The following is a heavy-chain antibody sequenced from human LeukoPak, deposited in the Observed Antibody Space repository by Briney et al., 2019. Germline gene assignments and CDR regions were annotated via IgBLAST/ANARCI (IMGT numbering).Heavy chain of an antibody. D-gene: IGHD3-10*01. CDR1: GGSISSSSYY. CDR3: ARPMVRGVIIPDY. CDR2: IYYSGST. J-gene: IGHJ4*02. V-gene: IGHV4-39*07. Sequence: PSETLSLTCTVSGGSISSSSYYWGWMRQPPGKGLEWIGSIYYSGSTYYNPSLKSRVTISVDTSKNQFSLKLSSVTAADTAVYYCARPMVRGVIIPDYWGQGTLVTVSS.